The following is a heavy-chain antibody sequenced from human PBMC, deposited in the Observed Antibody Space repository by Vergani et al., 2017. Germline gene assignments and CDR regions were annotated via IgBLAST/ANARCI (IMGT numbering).Heavy chain of an antibody. CDR3: ARGCPGAGGDCSAGWYFDL. Sequence: QVQFVQSAAEGKKPGSPVKASCMASVGPSKNSAFSWVRQVPGQGLEWMGRTITFFGTTDYAQKFQGRFTINADEFTKPVDMQLSNLRSEDTAVYYCARGCPGAGGDCSAGWYFDLWGRGTLVTVCS. CDR2: TITFFGTT. CDR1: VGPSKNSA. D-gene: IGHD2-21*02. J-gene: IGHJ2*01. V-gene: IGHV1-69*13.